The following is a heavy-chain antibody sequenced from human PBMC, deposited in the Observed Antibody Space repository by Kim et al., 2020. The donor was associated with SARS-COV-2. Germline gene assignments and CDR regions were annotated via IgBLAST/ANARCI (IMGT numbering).Heavy chain of an antibody. CDR3: ARHLDYDSSGYSKLAPLLFWFDP. J-gene: IGHJ5*02. CDR1: GGSISSSSYY. Sequence: SETLSLTCTVSGGSISSSSYYWGWIRQPPGKGLEWIGSIYYSGSTYYNPSLKSRVTISVDTSKNQFSLKLSSVTAADTAVYYCARHLDYDSSGYSKLAPLLFWFDPWGQGTLVTVSS. D-gene: IGHD3-22*01. CDR2: IYYSGST. V-gene: IGHV4-39*01.